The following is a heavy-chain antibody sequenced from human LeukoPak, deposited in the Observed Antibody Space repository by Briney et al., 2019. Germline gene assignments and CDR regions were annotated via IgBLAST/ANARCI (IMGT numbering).Heavy chain of an antibody. V-gene: IGHV3-33*01. D-gene: IGHD3-3*01. J-gene: IGHJ4*02. CDR1: GFTFSSYG. Sequence: GGSLRLSCAASGFTFSSYGMHWVRQAPGKGLEWVAVIWYDGSNKYYADSVKGRFTISRDNSKNTLYLQMNSLRAEDTAVYYCARGLGGYYDFWSGYWYDYWGQGTLVTVSS. CDR2: IWYDGSNK. CDR3: ARGLGGYYDFWSGYWYDY.